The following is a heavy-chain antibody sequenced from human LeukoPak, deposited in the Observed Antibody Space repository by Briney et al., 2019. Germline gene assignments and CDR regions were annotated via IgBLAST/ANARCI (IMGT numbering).Heavy chain of an antibody. Sequence: SGGSLRLSCAASGFTFSSYAMHWVRQAPGKGLEWVAVISYDGSNKYYADSVKGRFTISRDNSKNTLYLQMNSLRAEDTAVYYCARVGPRTFRITMIGAYWGQGTLVTVSS. CDR1: GFTFSSYA. V-gene: IGHV3-30-3*01. CDR2: ISYDGSNK. J-gene: IGHJ4*02. CDR3: ARVGPRTFRITMIGAY. D-gene: IGHD3-22*01.